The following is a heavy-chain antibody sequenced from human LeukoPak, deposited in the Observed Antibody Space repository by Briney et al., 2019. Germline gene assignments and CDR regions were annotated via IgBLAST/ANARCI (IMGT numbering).Heavy chain of an antibody. CDR3: ARASPDCSSTSCSEKTKRTYYYYMDV. CDR1: GGSISSYY. V-gene: IGHV4-4*07. D-gene: IGHD2-2*01. Sequence: SETLSLTCTVSGGSISSYYWSWIRQPAGKGLEWIGRIYTSGSTNYNPSLKSRVTMSVDTSKNQFSLKLSSVTAADTAVYYCARASPDCSSTSCSEKTKRTYYYYMDVWGKGTTVTVSS. CDR2: IYTSGST. J-gene: IGHJ6*03.